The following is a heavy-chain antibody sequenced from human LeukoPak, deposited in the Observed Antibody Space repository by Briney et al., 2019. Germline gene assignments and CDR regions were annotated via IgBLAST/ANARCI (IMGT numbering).Heavy chain of an antibody. CDR2: IVSSGGDT. V-gene: IGHV3-23*01. J-gene: IGHJ4*02. CDR1: GFTFSNYA. D-gene: IGHD2-21*01. CDR3: ASDYRLLWFDY. Sequence: GGSLRLSCAGSGFTFSNYAMSWVRQAPGKGMELVSSIVSSGGDTFYADSVKARFPISRDNSKNTLYLQMNSLRAEATAVYFCASDYRLLWFDYWGQGNLVPVPT.